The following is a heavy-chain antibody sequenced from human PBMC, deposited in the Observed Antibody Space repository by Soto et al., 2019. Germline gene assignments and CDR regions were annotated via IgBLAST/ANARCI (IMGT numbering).Heavy chain of an antibody. CDR2: IYYSGST. D-gene: IGHD6-19*01. V-gene: IGHV4-39*01. J-gene: IGHJ4*02. CDR3: AKHGCHSGAVTDY. CDR1: GGSISSSSYY. Sequence: QLQLQESGPGLVKPSETLSLTCTVSGGSISSSSYYWGWIRQPPGKGLEWIGSIYYSGSTYYTPSLKCRIPITINTSKNQFPLKRRSVPAADASLYYCAKHGCHSGAVTDYGGQGTRVTVSS.